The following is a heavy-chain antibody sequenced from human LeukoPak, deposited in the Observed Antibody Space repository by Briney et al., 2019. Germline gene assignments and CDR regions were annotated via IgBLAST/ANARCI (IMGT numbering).Heavy chain of an antibody. V-gene: IGHV3-21*01. J-gene: IGHJ4*02. Sequence: GGSLRLSCAAPGFTFSSYSMNWVRQAPGKGLEWVSSISSSSSYIYYADSVKGRFTISRDNAKNSLYLQMNSLRAEDTAVYYCARAPPITMIVVAPPFFDYWGQGTLVTVSS. CDR3: ARAPPITMIVVAPPFFDY. CDR2: ISSSSSYI. CDR1: GFTFSSYS. D-gene: IGHD3-22*01.